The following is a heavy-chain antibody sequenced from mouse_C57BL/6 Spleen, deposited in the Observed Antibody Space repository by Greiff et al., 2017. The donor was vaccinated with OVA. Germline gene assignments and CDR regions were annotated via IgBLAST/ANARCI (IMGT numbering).Heavy chain of an antibody. CDR3: ARHSSSYGDWYFDV. CDR1: GFSLTSYG. V-gene: IGHV2-6-1*01. J-gene: IGHJ1*03. D-gene: IGHD1-1*01. Sequence: VQRVESGPGLVAPSQSLSITCTVSGFSLTSYGVHWVRQPPGKGLEWLVVIWSDGSTTYNSALKSRLSISKDNSKSQVFLKMNSLQTDDTAMYYCARHSSSYGDWYFDVWGTGTTVTVSS. CDR2: IWSDGST.